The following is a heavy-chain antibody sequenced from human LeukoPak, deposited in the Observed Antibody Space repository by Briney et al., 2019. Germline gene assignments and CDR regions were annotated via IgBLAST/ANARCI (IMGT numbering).Heavy chain of an antibody. CDR2: FDPEDGET. V-gene: IGHV1-24*01. Sequence: GASVKVSCKVSGYTLTELSMHWVRQAPGKGLEWMEGFDPEDGETIYAQKFQGRVTMTEDTSTDTAYMELSSLRSEDTAVYYCATDLSYCGGDCYSEWGQGTLVTVSS. J-gene: IGHJ4*02. D-gene: IGHD2-21*02. CDR1: GYTLTELS. CDR3: ATDLSYCGGDCYSE.